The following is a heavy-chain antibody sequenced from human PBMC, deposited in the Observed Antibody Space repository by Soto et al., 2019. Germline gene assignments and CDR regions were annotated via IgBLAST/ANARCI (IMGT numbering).Heavy chain of an antibody. CDR1: GFTFSDYA. D-gene: IGHD6-19*01. Sequence: VQLVASGGGVVQPGRSLRLSCAASGFTFSDYAMHWVRQAPGKGLEWVAVVSHDGRNTHYADSVKGRFTISRDSSKNTVSLEMTSLRADDTAVYYCSKGGRQLLVTAGLNYWGQGALGTVSS. CDR3: SKGGRQLLVTAGLNY. J-gene: IGHJ4*02. CDR2: VSHDGRNT. V-gene: IGHV3-30*18.